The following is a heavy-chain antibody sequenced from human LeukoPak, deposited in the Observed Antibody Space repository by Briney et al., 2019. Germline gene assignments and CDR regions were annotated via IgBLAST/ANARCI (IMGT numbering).Heavy chain of an antibody. Sequence: ASVKVFCKASGYTLIDFFIHWVRQAPGQGLEWMGRINPNSGGTEYPPNFQGRVTMTRDTSISTTYMELNRLTSDDTAVYYCARDLSSTSNWEFDYWGQGTLVTVSS. V-gene: IGHV1-2*06. CDR2: INPNSGGT. D-gene: IGHD7-27*01. J-gene: IGHJ4*02. CDR1: GYTLIDFF. CDR3: ARDLSSTSNWEFDY.